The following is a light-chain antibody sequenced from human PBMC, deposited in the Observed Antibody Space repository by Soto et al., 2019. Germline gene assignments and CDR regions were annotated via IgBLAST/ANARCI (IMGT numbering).Light chain of an antibody. CDR1: SSDIGAYDY. CDR2: EVN. J-gene: IGLJ1*01. V-gene: IGLV2-14*01. CDR3: FPFTTTSPPV. Sequence: QSALTQPASLSGSPGQSITISCTGTSSDIGAYDYVSWFQQHPGKAPKLMIPEVNNRPSGVSNRFSGSKSGNTAYLTISGLQVEDEAEYFCFPFTTTSPPVFGTGPKVTV.